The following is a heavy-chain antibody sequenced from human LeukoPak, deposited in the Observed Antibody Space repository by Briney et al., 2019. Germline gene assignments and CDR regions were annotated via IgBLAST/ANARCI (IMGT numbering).Heavy chain of an antibody. CDR2: ISYSGST. Sequence: SETLSLTCTVSGGSISSYFWSWIRQPPGKGLEWIGYISYSGSTNYNPSLKSRVTISVDTSKNQFSLKLSSVSAADTAVYYCARGGDLRSSGYPIWGQGTLVTVSS. CDR3: ARGGDLRSSGYPI. J-gene: IGHJ4*02. CDR1: GGSISSYF. D-gene: IGHD6-19*01. V-gene: IGHV4-59*01.